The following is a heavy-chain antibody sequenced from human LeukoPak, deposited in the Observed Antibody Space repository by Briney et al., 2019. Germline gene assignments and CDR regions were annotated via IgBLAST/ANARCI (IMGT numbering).Heavy chain of an antibody. CDR3: AREVVVADVPYYYYYYMDV. D-gene: IGHD2-15*01. CDR2: IYYSGST. V-gene: IGHV4-59*11. CDR1: GGSISSHY. Sequence: SETLSLTCTVSGGSISSHYWSWIRQPPGKGLEWIGYIYYSGSTNYNRSLKSRVTISVDTSKNQFSLKLSSVTAADPAVYYCAREVVVADVPYYYYYYMDVWGKGTTVTVS. J-gene: IGHJ6*03.